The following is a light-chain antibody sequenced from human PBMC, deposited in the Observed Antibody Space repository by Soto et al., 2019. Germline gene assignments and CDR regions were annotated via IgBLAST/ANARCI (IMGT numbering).Light chain of an antibody. Sequence: EIVLTQSPATLSLSPGERATLSCRASQSVTNSLAWYQQKPGQAPRLLVYDASNRATGIPTRFSGSGSGTDFTLTISSLQPDDFATYYCQQYNSYSWTFGQGTKVEIK. CDR1: QSVTNS. V-gene: IGKV3-11*01. J-gene: IGKJ1*01. CDR3: QQYNSYSWT. CDR2: DAS.